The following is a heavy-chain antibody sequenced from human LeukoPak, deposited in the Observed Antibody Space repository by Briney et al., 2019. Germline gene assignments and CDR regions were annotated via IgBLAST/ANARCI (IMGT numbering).Heavy chain of an antibody. D-gene: IGHD7-27*01. J-gene: IGHJ5*02. CDR1: GGTFSSYA. Sequence: GASVKVSCTASGGTFSSYAISWVRQAPGQGLEWMGGIIPIFGTANYAQKFQGRVTITADESTSTAYMELSSLRSEDTAVYYCARDVPGQPLNWAHWFDPWGQGTLVTVSS. V-gene: IGHV1-69*13. CDR3: ARDVPGQPLNWAHWFDP. CDR2: IIPIFGTA.